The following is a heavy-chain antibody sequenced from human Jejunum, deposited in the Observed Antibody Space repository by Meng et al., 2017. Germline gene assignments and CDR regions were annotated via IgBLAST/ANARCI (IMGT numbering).Heavy chain of an antibody. CDR3: ARAGSTHVGTVPVVTAISLDS. D-gene: IGHD2-21*02. Sequence: GGSLRLSCAASGFTFSPYSMNWVRQAPGKGLEWVSSISGSGGAIYYAESVKGRFTISRDNAKDSLYLQMNSLRAEDTGVYYCARAGSTHVGTVPVVTAISLDSWGQGTLVTVSS. CDR2: ISGSGGAI. J-gene: IGHJ4*02. CDR1: GFTFSPYS. V-gene: IGHV3-21*01.